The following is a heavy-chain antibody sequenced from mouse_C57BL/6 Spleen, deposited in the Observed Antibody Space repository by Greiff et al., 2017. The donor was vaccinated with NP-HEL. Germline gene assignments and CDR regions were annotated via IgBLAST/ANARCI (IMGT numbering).Heavy chain of an antibody. V-gene: IGHV1-82*01. J-gene: IGHJ2*01. CDR1: GYAFSSSW. D-gene: IGHD1-1*01. Sequence: VQLQESGPELVKPGASVKISCKASGYAFSSSWMNWVKQRPGKGLEWIGRIYPGDGDTNYNGKFKGKATLTADKSSSTAYMQLSSLTSEDSAVYFCARDGVVATQYYFDYWGQGTTLTVSS. CDR3: ARDGVVATQYYFDY. CDR2: IYPGDGDT.